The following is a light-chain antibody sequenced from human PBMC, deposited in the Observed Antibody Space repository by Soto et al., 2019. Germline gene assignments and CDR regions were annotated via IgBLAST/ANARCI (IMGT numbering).Light chain of an antibody. V-gene: IGKV1-12*01. CDR3: QQANSLPPLT. Sequence: ILVTQSPSSVSASVGDRVTITCRASQPISNWLAWYQQKPGKAPKLLIYAASSLQSGVPSRFRGSGSGTHFTLTISSLQPEDFATYYCQQANSLPPLTFGGGTTVEIK. CDR1: QPISNW. CDR2: AAS. J-gene: IGKJ4*01.